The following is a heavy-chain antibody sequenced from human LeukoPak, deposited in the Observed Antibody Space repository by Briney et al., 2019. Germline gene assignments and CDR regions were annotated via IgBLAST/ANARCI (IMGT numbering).Heavy chain of an antibody. J-gene: IGHJ4*02. CDR3: ATEIGGGPYYFDY. Sequence: ASVKVSCKASGGTFGNYAVTWVRQAPGQGLEWMGRIVPVLGFTNYPERFQDRVTISADKSTTTAYMQLISLTPEDTAVYCCATEIGGGPYYFDYWGQGTLVTVSS. V-gene: IGHV1-69*04. D-gene: IGHD2/OR15-2a*01. CDR1: GGTFGNYA. CDR2: IVPVLGFT.